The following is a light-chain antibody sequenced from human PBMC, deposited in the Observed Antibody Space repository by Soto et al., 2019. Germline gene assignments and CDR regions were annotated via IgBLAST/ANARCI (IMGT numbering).Light chain of an antibody. CDR3: CSYAGSYTHYV. Sequence: QSVLTQPRSVSGSPGQSVTISCTGTSSDVGGYNYVSWYQQYPGKAPKVMIYAVTNRPSGVPDRISGSKSGNTASLTISGLQAEDEADYYCCSYAGSYTHYVFGTGTKLTVL. CDR2: AVT. CDR1: SSDVGGYNY. V-gene: IGLV2-11*01. J-gene: IGLJ1*01.